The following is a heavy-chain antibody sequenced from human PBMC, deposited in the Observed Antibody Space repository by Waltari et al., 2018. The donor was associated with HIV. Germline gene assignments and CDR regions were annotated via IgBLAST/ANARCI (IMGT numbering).Heavy chain of an antibody. CDR2: INVGNYNT. CDR1: GYTFISYA. J-gene: IGHJ6*02. D-gene: IGHD3-3*01. Sequence: QVQLVQSGAVVKKPGASVRISCETSGYTFISYALHWVRQAPGQRPEWMGWINVGNYNTKYSQKCQDRVTITGDTSASTGYLDLSSLTSEDTAVYFCAREYDFWSGGYHYYGMDVWGQGTTVTVSS. V-gene: IGHV1-3*01. CDR3: AREYDFWSGGYHYYGMDV.